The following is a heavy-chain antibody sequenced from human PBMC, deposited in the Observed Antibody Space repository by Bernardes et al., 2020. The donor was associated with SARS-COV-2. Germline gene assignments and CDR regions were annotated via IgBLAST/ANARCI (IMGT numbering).Heavy chain of an antibody. D-gene: IGHD5-12*01. CDR1: GGTFSSYA. V-gene: IGHV1-69*13. Sequence: SVKVSCKASGGTFSSYAISWVRQAPGQGLEWMGGIIPIFGTANYAQKFQGRVTITADESTSTAYMELSSLRSEDTAVYYCARSSWLRTTYYYYYGMDVWGQGTTVTVSS. J-gene: IGHJ6*02. CDR2: IIPIFGTA. CDR3: ARSSWLRTTYYYYYGMDV.